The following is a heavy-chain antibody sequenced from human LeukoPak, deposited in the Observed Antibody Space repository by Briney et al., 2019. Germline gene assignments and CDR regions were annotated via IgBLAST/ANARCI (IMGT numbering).Heavy chain of an antibody. CDR2: FSSSGST. Sequence: PSQTLSLTCTVSGDSISSGDYYWSWIRQPAGKGLEWIGRFSSSGSTNYNPSLKSRVTISVDTSKNEFSLNLNSVTAADTAGYYCARGWLEQLFDSWGQGTLVTVSS. J-gene: IGHJ4*02. CDR3: ARGWLEQLFDS. V-gene: IGHV4-61*02. CDR1: GDSISSGDYY. D-gene: IGHD5-24*01.